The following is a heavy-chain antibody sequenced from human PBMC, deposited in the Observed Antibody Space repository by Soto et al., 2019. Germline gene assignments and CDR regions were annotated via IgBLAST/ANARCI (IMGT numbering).Heavy chain of an antibody. V-gene: IGHV1-69*12. CDR1: GGTFSSYA. CDR3: ARDQGYCSGGSCYNWFDP. Sequence: QVQLVQSGAEVKKPGSSVKVSCKASGGTFSSYAISWVRQAPGQVLEWMGGISPIFGTANYAQKFQGRVTITADESTRTAYIELSSLRAEDTAVYYCARDQGYCSGGSCYNWFDPWGQGTLVNVSS. CDR2: ISPIFGTA. D-gene: IGHD2-15*01. J-gene: IGHJ5*02.